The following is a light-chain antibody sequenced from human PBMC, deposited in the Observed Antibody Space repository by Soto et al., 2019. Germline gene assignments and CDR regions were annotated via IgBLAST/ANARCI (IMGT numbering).Light chain of an antibody. V-gene: IGKV3-15*01. CDR1: QSVNSN. Sequence: EIVMTQSPATLSVSPGARATLSCRASQSVNSNLAWYRQKPGQAPRLLISDASTRATGVPARFSGSGSGTELTLTFSSLQSEDSGNYYFQQYNFWPPLTFAGWTKVEIK. J-gene: IGKJ4*01. CDR2: DAS. CDR3: QQYNFWPPLT.